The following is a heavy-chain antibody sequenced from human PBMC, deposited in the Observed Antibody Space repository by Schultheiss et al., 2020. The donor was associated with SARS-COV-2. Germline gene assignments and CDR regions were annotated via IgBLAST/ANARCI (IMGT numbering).Heavy chain of an antibody. CDR1: DYTFTSYG. J-gene: IGHJ3*02. D-gene: IGHD2-21*02. V-gene: IGHV1-18*01. Sequence: ASVKVSCKASDYTFTSYGISWVRQAPGQGLEWMGWISTYNGNTNYAQKLQGRVTMTTDTSTSTAYMELRSLRSDDTAVYYCARDQVVTQSSVAFDIWGQGTMVTVSS. CDR2: ISTYNGNT. CDR3: ARDQVVTQSSVAFDI.